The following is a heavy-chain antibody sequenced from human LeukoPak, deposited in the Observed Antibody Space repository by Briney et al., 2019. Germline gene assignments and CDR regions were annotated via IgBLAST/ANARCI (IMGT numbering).Heavy chain of an antibody. V-gene: IGHV3-48*03. J-gene: IGHJ4*02. Sequence: GGSLRLSCAASGFTFSSYEMNWVRQAPGKGLEWLSKISSSGSTIHYADSVKGRFTISRDNAKNSLYLQMNSLRAEDTAVYYCAKNGADTHPYYFDYWGQGTLVTVSS. CDR2: ISSSGSTI. CDR1: GFTFSSYE. CDR3: AKNGADTHPYYFDY. D-gene: IGHD2-15*01.